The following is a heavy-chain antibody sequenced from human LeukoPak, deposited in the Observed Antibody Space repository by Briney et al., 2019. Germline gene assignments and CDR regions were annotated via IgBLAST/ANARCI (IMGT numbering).Heavy chain of an antibody. Sequence: GASVKVSCKASGYTFTSYGISWVRQAPGQGLEWMGWISAYNGNTNYAQKLQGRVTMTTDTPTSTAYKELRSLRSDDTAVYYCARFCSGGSCILDYWGQGTLVTVSS. CDR1: GYTFTSYG. D-gene: IGHD2-15*01. CDR3: ARFCSGGSCILDY. CDR2: ISAYNGNT. J-gene: IGHJ4*02. V-gene: IGHV1-18*01.